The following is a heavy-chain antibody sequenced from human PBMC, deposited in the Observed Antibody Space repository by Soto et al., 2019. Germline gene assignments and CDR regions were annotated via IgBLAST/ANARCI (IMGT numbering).Heavy chain of an antibody. D-gene: IGHD2-2*01. CDR3: ARDYHNYFDY. J-gene: IGHJ4*02. V-gene: IGHV3-33*01. CDR1: GFTFSTYG. CDR2: IWYDGRNK. Sequence: QVQLVESGGGVVQPGRSLRLSCAASGFTFSTYGMHWVRQAPGKGLEWAAVIWYDGRNKYYVDSVKGRFTISRDNSKNTLYLQMNSLRAEDTAVYYCARDYHNYFDYWGQGTLVTVSS.